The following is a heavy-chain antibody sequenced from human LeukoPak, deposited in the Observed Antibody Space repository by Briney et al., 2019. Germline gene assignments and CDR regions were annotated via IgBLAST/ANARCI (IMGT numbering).Heavy chain of an antibody. V-gene: IGHV1-69*13. CDR3: AGGLTYYYDSSGYYDMDY. J-gene: IGHJ4*02. Sequence: SVKVSCKASGGTFSSYAISWVRQAPGQGLEWMGGIIPIFGTANYAQKFQGRVTITADESTSTAYMELSSLRSEDTAVYYCAGGLTYYYDSSGYYDMDYWGQGTLVTVSS. D-gene: IGHD3-22*01. CDR1: GGTFSSYA. CDR2: IIPIFGTA.